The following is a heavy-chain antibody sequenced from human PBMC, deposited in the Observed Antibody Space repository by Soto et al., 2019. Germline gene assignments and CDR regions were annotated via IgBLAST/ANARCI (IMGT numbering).Heavy chain of an antibody. J-gene: IGHJ6*02. CDR2: IYWNDDK. V-gene: IGHV2-5*01. D-gene: IGHD4-17*01. CDR3: AHGHYDYYYYGMDV. Sequence: SGPTLVNPSQTLTLTCTFSGFSLSTSGVGVGWIRQPPGKALEWLALIYWNDDKRYSPSLKSRLTITKDTSKNQVVLTMTNMDPVDTATYYCAHGHYDYYYYGMDVWGQGTTVTVSS. CDR1: GFSLSTSGVG.